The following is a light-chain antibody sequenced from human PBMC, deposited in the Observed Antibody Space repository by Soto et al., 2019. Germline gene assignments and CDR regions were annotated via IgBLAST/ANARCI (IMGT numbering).Light chain of an antibody. CDR3: QQYHSYWT. J-gene: IGKJ1*01. Sequence: AIRMTQSPSSFPASTGDRVTITCRASQGISSYLAWYQQKPGKAPKLLIYDASSLESGVPQRFSGSGSGTEFTLTISSLQTDDFSTYYCQQYHSYWTFGQGTKVDIK. V-gene: IGKV1-8*01. CDR1: QGISSY. CDR2: DAS.